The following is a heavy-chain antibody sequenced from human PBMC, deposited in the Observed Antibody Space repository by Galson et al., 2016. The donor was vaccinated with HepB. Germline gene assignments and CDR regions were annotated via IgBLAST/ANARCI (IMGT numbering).Heavy chain of an antibody. V-gene: IGHV3-23*03. D-gene: IGHD2-15*01. CDR3: AKDHGYCRGGSCHFDRLA. CDR1: GFTFSNYH. Sequence: SLRLSCAASGFTFSNYHMNWVRQSQERGLEWVSFVSSGGDTTYYIDSVRGRFTVSRGNSKDTLYLQMDNLRAEDTATYYCAKDHGYCRGGSCHFDRLAWGLGTLVTVSS. CDR2: VSSGGDTT. J-gene: IGHJ5*02.